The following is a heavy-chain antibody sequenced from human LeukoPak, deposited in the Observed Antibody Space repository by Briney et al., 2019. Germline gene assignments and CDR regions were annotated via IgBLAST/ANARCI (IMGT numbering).Heavy chain of an antibody. V-gene: IGHV3-23*01. CDR2: IGGRGGST. CDR1: GFTFSSHA. CDR3: ARDPGVVAFHYFDF. D-gene: IGHD3-3*01. Sequence: PGGSLRLSCVASGFTFSSHAMAWVRQAPGKGLEWVSAIGGRGGSTYYADSVKGRFTISRDNSKNTLYLQMNSLRAEDTALCYCARDPGVVAFHYFDFWGQGTLVTVSS. J-gene: IGHJ4*02.